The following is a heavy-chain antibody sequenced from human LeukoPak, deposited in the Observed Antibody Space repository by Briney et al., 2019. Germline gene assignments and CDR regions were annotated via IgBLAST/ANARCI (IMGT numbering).Heavy chain of an antibody. CDR1: VGTFTIYA. CDR3: ARDHYGDPQYYFDY. Sequence: GSSVTVSFTASVGTFTIYAISWVRQAPGQGLEWMGRIIPILGIANYSQKFQGRVTITADKSTSTAYMELSSLRSEDTAVYYCARDHYGDPQYYFDYWGQGTLVTVSS. CDR2: IIPILGIA. V-gene: IGHV1-69*04. J-gene: IGHJ4*02. D-gene: IGHD4-17*01.